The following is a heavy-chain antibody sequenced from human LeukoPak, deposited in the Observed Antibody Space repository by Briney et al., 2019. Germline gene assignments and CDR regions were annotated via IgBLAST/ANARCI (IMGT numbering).Heavy chain of an antibody. J-gene: IGHJ6*03. CDR1: GGSISSGSYY. V-gene: IGHV4-61*02. D-gene: IGHD3-22*01. CDR2: IYTSGST. CDR3: ARGDYYDSSGYYPLDYYYMDV. Sequence: SETLSLTCTVSGGSISSGSYYWSWIRQPAGKGLEWIGRIYTSGSTNYNPSLKSRVTISVDTSKNQFSLKLSSVTAADTAVYYCARGDYYDSSGYYPLDYYYMDVWGKGTTVTVSS.